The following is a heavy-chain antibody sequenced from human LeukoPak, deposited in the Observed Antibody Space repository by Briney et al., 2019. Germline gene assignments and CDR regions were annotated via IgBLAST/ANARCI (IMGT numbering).Heavy chain of an antibody. J-gene: IGHJ4*02. D-gene: IGHD3-22*01. CDR2: IYDSGTT. CDR1: GGSISGYY. CDR3: ARLGLMARPGSGYYYAFDY. Sequence: SETLSLTCTVSGGSISGYYWSWIRRPPGKGLEWIAYIYDSGTTNYNPSLKSRVTISRDTSKNQFSLKLNSVTAADTAVYYCARLGLMARPGSGYYYAFDYWGREPWSPSPQ. V-gene: IGHV4-59*01.